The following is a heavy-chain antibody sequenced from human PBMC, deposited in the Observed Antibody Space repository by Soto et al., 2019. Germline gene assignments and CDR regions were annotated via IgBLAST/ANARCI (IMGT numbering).Heavy chain of an antibody. Sequence: PGGSLILSCAASGFSLSSYSVNWVRQAPGKGLEWVSYISSSSSVMSFADSVKGRFTISRDTDKNSLYLQMNSLRDEDTAVYYCARGSPRYYDSSGYSLWYFDLWGRGTLVTVSS. D-gene: IGHD3-22*01. V-gene: IGHV3-48*02. CDR1: GFSLSSYS. J-gene: IGHJ2*01. CDR2: ISSSSSVM. CDR3: ARGSPRYYDSSGYSLWYFDL.